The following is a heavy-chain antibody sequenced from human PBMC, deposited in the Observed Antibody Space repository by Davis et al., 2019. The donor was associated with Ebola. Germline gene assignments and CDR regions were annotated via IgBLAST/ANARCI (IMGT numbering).Heavy chain of an antibody. CDR3: ARGWLRSGLDS. CDR1: GDSVSSVA. J-gene: IGHJ4*02. CDR2: TYYTSKWNS. D-gene: IGHD5-12*01. V-gene: IGHV6-1*01. Sequence: PSQTLSLTCDISGDSVSSVAWNWIRQSPSRGLEWLGRTYYTSKWNSDFADSVKSRININPDTSNNQLSLHLNSVTPEDTAVYYCARGWLRSGLDSWGQGTLVTVSS.